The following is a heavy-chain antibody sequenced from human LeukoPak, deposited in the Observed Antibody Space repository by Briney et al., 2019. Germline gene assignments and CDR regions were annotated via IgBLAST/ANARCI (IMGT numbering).Heavy chain of an antibody. Sequence: GGSPRLSCAASGFTFSSYAMSWVRQAPGKGLEWVSGISGSGGSTYYADSVKGRFTISRDNSKNTLYLQMNSLRAEDTAVYYCAKDRTMVRETNWFDPWGQGTLVTVSS. CDR1: GFTFSSYA. D-gene: IGHD3-10*01. CDR3: AKDRTMVRETNWFDP. V-gene: IGHV3-23*01. CDR2: ISGSGGST. J-gene: IGHJ5*02.